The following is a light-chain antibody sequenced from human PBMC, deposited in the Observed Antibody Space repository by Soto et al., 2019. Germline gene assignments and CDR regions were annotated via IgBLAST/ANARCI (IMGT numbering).Light chain of an antibody. CDR1: QSVAGNY. Sequence: IVLTQSPGTLSLSPGDRATLSCGASQSVAGNYLAWYQQKPGQAPRLLIYGATTRASGIPDRFSGSGSGTYFTLTISRLEPEYCALYYCQQYSTSFTFGPGTTVDI. CDR3: QQYSTSFT. J-gene: IGKJ3*01. V-gene: IGKV3-20*01. CDR2: GAT.